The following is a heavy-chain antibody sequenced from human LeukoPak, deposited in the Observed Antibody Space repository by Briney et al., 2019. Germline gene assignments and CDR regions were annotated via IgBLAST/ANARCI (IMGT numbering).Heavy chain of an antibody. CDR3: ARNDSIGYFDY. J-gene: IGHJ4*03. D-gene: IGHD3-22*01. V-gene: IGHV4-38-2*01. Sequence: PSETLSLTCAASGYSISSGYYWGWIRQPPGKGLEWIGSIYYSGSTHYNPSLKSRVTISVDTSQNQFSLKLSSVTAADTAVYYCARNDSIGYFDYWGHETLWTVSS. CDR2: IYYSGST. CDR1: GYSISSGYY.